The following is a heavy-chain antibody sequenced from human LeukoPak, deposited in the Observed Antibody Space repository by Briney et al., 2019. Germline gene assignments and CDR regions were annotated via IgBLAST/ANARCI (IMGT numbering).Heavy chain of an antibody. CDR3: GSGDYLYYFDY. V-gene: IGHV5-51*01. CDR2: IYPGDSDT. CDR1: GYSFTTYW. Sequence: GESLKISCKGSGYSFTTYWIGWVRQMPGKGLGWMGIIYPGDSDTRYSPSFQGQVTISADKSISTAYLQWSSLKASDTAMYYCGSGDYLYYFDYWGQGTLVTVSS. D-gene: IGHD4-17*01. J-gene: IGHJ4*02.